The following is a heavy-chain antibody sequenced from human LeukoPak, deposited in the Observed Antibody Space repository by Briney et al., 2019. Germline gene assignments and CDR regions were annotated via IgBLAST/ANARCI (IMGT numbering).Heavy chain of an antibody. CDR3: ARNSDILTGYLSRVGDLPRNDAFDI. D-gene: IGHD3-9*01. Sequence: GGSLRLSCVASGFTFSSHIMHWVRQAPGKGLEWVASVSYDVSSKSYVDSVKGRFTISRDNSKKTLFLQMDSLRTEDTGIYYCARNSDILTGYLSRVGDLPRNDAFDIWGQGTTVTVSS. J-gene: IGHJ3*02. V-gene: IGHV3-30*03. CDR1: GFTFSSHI. CDR2: VSYDVSSK.